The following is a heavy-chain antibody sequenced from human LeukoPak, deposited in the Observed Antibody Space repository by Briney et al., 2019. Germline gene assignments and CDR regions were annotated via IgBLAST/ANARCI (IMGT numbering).Heavy chain of an antibody. V-gene: IGHV3-30*02. CDR2: IRYDGSNK. CDR3: AKDQFYDSSGVFDY. D-gene: IGHD3-22*01. Sequence: PGGSLRLSCVASGFTFSSYWMHWVRQAPGKGLEWVAFIRYDGSNKYYADSVKGRFTVSRDNSKNTLYLQMNSLRAEDTAVYYCAKDQFYDSSGVFDYWGQGTLVTVSS. J-gene: IGHJ4*02. CDR1: GFTFSSYW.